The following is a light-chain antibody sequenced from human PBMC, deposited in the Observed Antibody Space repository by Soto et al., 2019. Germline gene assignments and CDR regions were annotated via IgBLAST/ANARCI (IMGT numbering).Light chain of an antibody. CDR2: GAS. CDR1: QSVSTN. V-gene: IGKV3-15*01. CDR3: QQSYSTPST. Sequence: ELVMTQSPATLSVSPGERATLSCRASQSVSTNLAWYLQKPGQAPRLLIYGASTRAPGIPTRFSGSGSGTGLTLTISSLQSEDFATYYCQQSYSTPSTFGQGTKLEIK. J-gene: IGKJ2*01.